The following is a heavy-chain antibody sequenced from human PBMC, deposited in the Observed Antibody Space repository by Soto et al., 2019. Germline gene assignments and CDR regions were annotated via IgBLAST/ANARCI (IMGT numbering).Heavy chain of an antibody. CDR2: MNPNSGNT. Sequence: QVQLVQSGAEVKRPGASVKVSCKASGYTFTENDINWVRQATGQGLEWMGCMNPNSGNTGYTQKFQGRVTMTRDNSLHASYMELSRLRSEDTAVYFCVRSPLDYYSADYFDNWGQGTLVTVSS. CDR1: GYTFTEND. J-gene: IGHJ4*02. V-gene: IGHV1-8*01. CDR3: VRSPLDYYSADYFDN. D-gene: IGHD2-21*01.